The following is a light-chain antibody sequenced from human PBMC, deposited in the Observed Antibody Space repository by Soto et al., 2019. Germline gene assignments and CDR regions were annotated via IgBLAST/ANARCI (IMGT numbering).Light chain of an antibody. J-gene: IGKJ3*01. CDR1: QSVSSTD. Sequence: EIVLTQSPGTLSLSPGERATLSCRASQSVSSTDLAWYQQKPGQAPSLHIYGASSRATGIPDRFSSSGSGSDFTLTISRLEPKDVPVYYCQQYGSSPGVTFGPGAKVDVK. V-gene: IGKV3-20*01. CDR3: QQYGSSPGVT. CDR2: GAS.